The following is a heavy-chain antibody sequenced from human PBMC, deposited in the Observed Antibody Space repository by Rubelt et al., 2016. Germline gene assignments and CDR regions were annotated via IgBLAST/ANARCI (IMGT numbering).Heavy chain of an antibody. CDR1: GGTFSSYA. Sequence: QVQLVQSGAEVKKPGASVKVSCKASGGTFSSYAISWVRQAPGQGLEWMGRIIPILGIANYAQKFQGRVTITADKSTSTAYMELSSLRSEDTAVYYCARAPDTAMGTAFFDYWGQGTLVTVSS. CDR3: ARAPDTAMGTAFFDY. CDR2: IIPILGIA. J-gene: IGHJ4*02. D-gene: IGHD5-18*01. V-gene: IGHV1-69*04.